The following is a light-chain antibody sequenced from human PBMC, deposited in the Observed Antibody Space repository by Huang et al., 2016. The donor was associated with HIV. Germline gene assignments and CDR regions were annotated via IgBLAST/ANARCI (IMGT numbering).Light chain of an antibody. CDR1: QSIGSY. V-gene: IGKV3-11*01. Sequence: EIVLTQSPATLSLSPGEGTTLSGRASQSIGSYLAWYQQRPGQAPRLLIYDASIRATGIPARFSGRGSGTDFTLTSSSLGPEDFAVYYCQQRNNWPPWTCGQGTKVELK. CDR3: QQRNNWPPWT. J-gene: IGKJ1*01. CDR2: DAS.